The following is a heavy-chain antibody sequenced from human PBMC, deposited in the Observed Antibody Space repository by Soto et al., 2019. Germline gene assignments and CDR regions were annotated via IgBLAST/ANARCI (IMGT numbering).Heavy chain of an antibody. V-gene: IGHV3-72*01. CDR2: IRNKANSYTT. CDR1: GFTFSDHY. Sequence: EVQLVESGGGLVQPGRSLRLSCAAFGFTFSDHYMDWVRQAPGKGLEWVGRIRNKANSYTTEYAASVKGRFTISRDDSKNSLFLQINSLKTEDTAVYYCSRAGILTTPYYFDYWGQGTLVTVSS. J-gene: IGHJ4*01. CDR3: SRAGILTTPYYFDY. D-gene: IGHD4-4*01.